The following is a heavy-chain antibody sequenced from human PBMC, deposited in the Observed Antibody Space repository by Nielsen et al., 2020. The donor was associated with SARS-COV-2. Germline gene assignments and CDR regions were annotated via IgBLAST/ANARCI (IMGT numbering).Heavy chain of an antibody. CDR3: ARDGPTRATATDY. D-gene: IGHD2-2*01. Sequence: GESLKISCAASGFTFSDYGMHWVRQAPGKGLEWVAIIWYDGDTKYYSDSVKGRFTLSRDNSKNTLFLQMNSLRPEDTAVYFCARDGPTRATATDYWGQGTLVTVS. J-gene: IGHJ4*02. V-gene: IGHV3-30*02. CDR1: GFTFSDYG. CDR2: IWYDGDTK.